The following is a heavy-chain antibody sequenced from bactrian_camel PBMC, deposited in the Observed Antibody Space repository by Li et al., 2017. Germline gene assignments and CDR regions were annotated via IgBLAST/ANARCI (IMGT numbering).Heavy chain of an antibody. V-gene: IGHV3S1*01. Sequence: HVQLVESGGDLVQPGGSLRLSCEASGFTFSAYWMFWVRQAPGKGLEWLATINPGGGTTYYADSVKGRFTISRDNAKNSVYLQMNSLKLEDTAMYYCAADFGPYCSGSYLARRANFEGQGTQVTVS. D-gene: IGHD2*01. CDR2: INPGGGTT. J-gene: IGHJ4*01. CDR1: GFTFSAYW.